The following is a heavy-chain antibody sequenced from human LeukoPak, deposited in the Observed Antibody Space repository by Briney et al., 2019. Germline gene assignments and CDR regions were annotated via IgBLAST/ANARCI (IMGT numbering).Heavy chain of an antibody. J-gene: IGHJ4*02. CDR1: PGITFSDYW. CDR3: VREGSWDLLDH. Sequence: GGSLRLSCAASPGITFSDYWMNWVRQAPGKGLEWVAIIRQDGREKLYLDSVKGRFTISRDNAKSSVYLQMSSLRAEDTAVYYCVREGSWDLLDHWGQGTLVTVSS. V-gene: IGHV3-7*01. CDR2: IRQDGREK. D-gene: IGHD1-26*01.